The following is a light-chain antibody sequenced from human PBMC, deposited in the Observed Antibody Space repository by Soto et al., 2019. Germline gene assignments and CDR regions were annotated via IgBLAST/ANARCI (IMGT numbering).Light chain of an antibody. CDR1: SSNIGAGYD. J-gene: IGLJ3*02. V-gene: IGLV1-40*01. Sequence: QSVLTQPPSVFGAPGQRVTISCSGSSSNIGAGYDVHWYQQLPGTAPKLLISANNIRPSGVPDRFSGSKSGTSASLAITGLQAEDEADYYCQSYDSSLSGSGVFGGGTKLTVL. CDR2: ANN. CDR3: QSYDSSLSGSGV.